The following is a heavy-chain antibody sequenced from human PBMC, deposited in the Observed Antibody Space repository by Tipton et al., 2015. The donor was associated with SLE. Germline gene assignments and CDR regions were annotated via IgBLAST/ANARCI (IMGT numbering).Heavy chain of an antibody. J-gene: IGHJ4*02. V-gene: IGHV4-39*01. D-gene: IGHD3-9*01. CDR3: ARLVGAYDILTGYYQRYFDY. CDR2: IYYSGST. Sequence: TLSLTCTVSGDSIGSSSNYWGGIRQPPGKGLVGIGSIYYSGSTYYNPSLKSRVTISVDTSKNQFSLKLSSVTAADTAVYYCARLVGAYDILTGYYQRYFDYWGQGTLVTVSS. CDR1: GDSIGSSSNY.